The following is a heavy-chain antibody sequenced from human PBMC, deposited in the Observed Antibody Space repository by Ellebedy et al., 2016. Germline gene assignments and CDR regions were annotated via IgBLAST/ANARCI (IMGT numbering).Heavy chain of an antibody. CDR3: VTRLSGALDF. J-gene: IGHJ3*01. Sequence: GGSLRLXXAASGLSVSSNDMSWVRQAPGKGLELVSLIYGGGDSYYADSVKGRFTISRDNSKKTLYLQMSGLGPEDTAIYYCVTRLSGALDFWGQGTMVTVSS. D-gene: IGHD3-3*02. CDR2: IYGGGDS. CDR1: GLSVSSND. V-gene: IGHV3-53*01.